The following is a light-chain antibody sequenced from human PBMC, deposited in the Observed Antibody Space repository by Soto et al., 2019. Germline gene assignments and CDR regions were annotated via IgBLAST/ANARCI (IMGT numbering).Light chain of an antibody. J-gene: IGLJ1*01. V-gene: IGLV2-14*01. CDR2: EVN. CDR3: SSYSSTTTEYV. CDR1: SSDIGGYNY. Sequence: QSVLTQPAAVSGSPGQSITISFTGTSSDIGGYNYVYWYQQHPGNAPKLMIYEVNNRPSGVSSRFSGSRSGNTASLTVSGLQAEDEADYYCSSYSSTTTEYVFGTGTKSPS.